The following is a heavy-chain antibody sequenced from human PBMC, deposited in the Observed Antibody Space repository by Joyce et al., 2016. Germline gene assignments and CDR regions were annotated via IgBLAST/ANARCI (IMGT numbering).Heavy chain of an antibody. D-gene: IGHD3-3*01. CDR1: GGSFSGYY. CDR3: ARGGPMGGFWNLRSAGSLYYMDV. Sequence: QVQLQQWGAGLLRPSETLSLTCAVSGGSFSGYYWRWIRQAPGKGLEWIAESNHSGDTDYNPSLKRRVTISVDTAKRQFSRRLSSVTAADTAVYYCARGGPMGGFWNLRSAGSLYYMDVWGEGTTVTVSS. V-gene: IGHV4-34*02. J-gene: IGHJ6*03. CDR2: SNHSGDT.